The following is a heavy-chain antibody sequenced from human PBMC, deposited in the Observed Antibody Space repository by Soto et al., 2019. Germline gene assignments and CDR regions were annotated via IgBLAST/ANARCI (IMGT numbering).Heavy chain of an antibody. CDR1: GFTFNNAW. V-gene: IGHV3-15*07. CDR2: IKSTTEGGTT. J-gene: IGHJ1*01. CDR3: ATEHGVDSSGYYA. D-gene: IGHD3-22*01. Sequence: GGSLRLSCAASGFTFNNAWMNWIRQAPGKGLEWVGRIKSTTEGGTTDYGTPVKGRFTISRADSKNTVFLQMNSLNVEDTAVYYCATEHGVDSSGYYARAQGTPVPVSS.